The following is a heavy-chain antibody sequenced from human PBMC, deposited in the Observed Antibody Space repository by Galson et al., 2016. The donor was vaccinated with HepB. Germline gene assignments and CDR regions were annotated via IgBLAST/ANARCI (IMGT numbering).Heavy chain of an antibody. Sequence: SLRLSCAASGFTFSRYGMHWVRQAPGKGLEWVAVISYDGGDKQYADSVKGRFTVSRDNSKNTLFLQMNSLRAEDTAVYYCAKLDCGRDCPRDDWGQGTLVTVSS. CDR3: AKLDCGRDCPRDD. J-gene: IGHJ4*02. D-gene: IGHD2-21*02. V-gene: IGHV3-30*19. CDR1: GFTFSRYG. CDR2: ISYDGGDK.